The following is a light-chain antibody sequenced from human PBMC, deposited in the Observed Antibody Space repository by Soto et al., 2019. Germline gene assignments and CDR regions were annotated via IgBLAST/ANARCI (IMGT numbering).Light chain of an antibody. CDR2: DAS. V-gene: IGKV3-11*01. CDR3: KQRSNWMYT. CDR1: QSVSSY. J-gene: IGKJ2*01. Sequence: ENVLTQSPATLSLSPGERATLSCRASQSVSSYLAGYQQKPGQAPRLLIYDASNRATGIPARFSGSGSGTDFTLTISSLEPEDFAVYYCKQRSNWMYTFGQGTKLEIK.